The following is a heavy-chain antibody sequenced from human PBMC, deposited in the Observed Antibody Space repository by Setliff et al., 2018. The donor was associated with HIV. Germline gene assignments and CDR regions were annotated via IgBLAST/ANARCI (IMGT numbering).Heavy chain of an antibody. CDR3: AREKRDIVVVPAVFGAFDI. V-gene: IGHV1-69*05. J-gene: IGHJ3*02. D-gene: IGHD2-2*01. Sequence: SVKVSCKASGGTFSSYAISWVRQAPGQGLEWMGGIIPIFGTANYAQKFQSRVTITTDESTSTAYMELSSLRSEDTAVYYCAREKRDIVVVPAVFGAFDIWGQGTMVTVS. CDR2: IIPIFGTA. CDR1: GGTFSSYA.